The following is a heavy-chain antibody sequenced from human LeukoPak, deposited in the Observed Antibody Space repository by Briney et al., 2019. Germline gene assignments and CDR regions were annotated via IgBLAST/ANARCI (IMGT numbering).Heavy chain of an antibody. CDR2: INHSGST. CDR3: ARGRIRYYDVLTGYDKGFDY. V-gene: IGHV4-34*01. CDR1: GGSFSGYY. J-gene: IGHJ4*02. Sequence: SETLSLTCAVYGGSFSGYYWSWIRQPPGKGLEWIGEINHSGSTNYNPSPKSRVTISVDTSKNQFSLKLRSVTAADTAVYYCARGRIRYYDVLTGYDKGFDYWGQGTLVTVSS. D-gene: IGHD3-9*01.